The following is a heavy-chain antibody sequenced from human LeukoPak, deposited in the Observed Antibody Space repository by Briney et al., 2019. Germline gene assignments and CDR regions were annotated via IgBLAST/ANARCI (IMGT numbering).Heavy chain of an antibody. CDR2: IYYSGST. V-gene: IGHV4-39*07. CDR1: GGSISSSSYY. D-gene: IGHD3-22*01. CDR3: ASATYYYDSSGYYFAFDI. Sequence: SETLSLTCTVSGGSISSSSYYWGWIRQPPGKGLEWIGSIYYSGSTYYNPSLKSRVTISVDTSKNQFSLKLSSVTAADTAVYYCASATYYYDSSGYYFAFDIWGQGTMVTVSS. J-gene: IGHJ3*02.